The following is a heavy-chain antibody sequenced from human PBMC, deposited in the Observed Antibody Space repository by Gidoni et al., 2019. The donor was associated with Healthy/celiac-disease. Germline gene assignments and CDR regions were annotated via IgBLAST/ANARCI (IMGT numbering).Heavy chain of an antibody. Sequence: QVQLVESGGGVVQPGRYLRLPWAASGFTFSSYGMHWVRHAPGKGLEWVAFISYDGSNKYYADSVKCRFTISRDNSKNTLYLQMNSLRAEDTAVYYCAKNYYDSSGYYNWYFDLWGRGTLVTVSS. CDR3: AKNYYDSSGYYNWYFDL. CDR2: ISYDGSNK. CDR1: GFTFSSYG. V-gene: IGHV3-30*18. D-gene: IGHD3-22*01. J-gene: IGHJ2*01.